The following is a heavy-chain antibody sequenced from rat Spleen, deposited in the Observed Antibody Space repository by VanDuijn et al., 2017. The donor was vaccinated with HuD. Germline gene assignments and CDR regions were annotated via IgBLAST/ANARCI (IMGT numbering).Heavy chain of an antibody. D-gene: IGHD1-12*01. V-gene: IGHV5-25*01. CDR1: GFTLSTYD. Sequence: EVQLVESGGGLVQPGRSMKLSCAASGFTLSTYDMAWVRQAPTKGLEWVASINFDGSGTYYRDSVKGRFTISRDNAKSTLYLQMDSLRSEDTATYYCAWDVWGQGVMVTVSS. CDR2: INFDGSGT. CDR3: AWDV. J-gene: IGHJ2*01.